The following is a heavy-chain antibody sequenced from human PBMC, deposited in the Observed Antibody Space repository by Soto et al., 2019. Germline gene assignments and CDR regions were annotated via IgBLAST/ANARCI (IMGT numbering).Heavy chain of an antibody. J-gene: IGHJ4*02. CDR3: ARELIAAAA. D-gene: IGHD6-13*01. V-gene: IGHV1-46*01. CDR2: INTSGGST. Sequence: QVQLVQSGAEVKKPGASVKVSCKASGYTFTSYYMHWVRQAPGQGLEWMGIINTSGGSTSYAQKCXXKXTKXRDTSTSTVYMELSSLRAEDTAVYYCARELIAAAAWGQGTLVTVSS. CDR1: GYTFTSYY.